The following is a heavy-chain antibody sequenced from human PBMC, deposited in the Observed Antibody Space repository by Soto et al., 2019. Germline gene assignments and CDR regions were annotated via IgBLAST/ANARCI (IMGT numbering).Heavy chain of an antibody. D-gene: IGHD5-12*01. Sequence: GESLKISCKGSGYSFTSYWIGWVRQMPGKGLEWMGIIYPGDSDTRYSPSFQGQVTISADKSISTAYLQWSSLKASDTAMYYCARQNIYSGYDSEGLPVDYWGQGTLVTVSS. V-gene: IGHV5-51*01. CDR1: GYSFTSYW. J-gene: IGHJ4*02. CDR3: ARQNIYSGYDSEGLPVDY. CDR2: IYPGDSDT.